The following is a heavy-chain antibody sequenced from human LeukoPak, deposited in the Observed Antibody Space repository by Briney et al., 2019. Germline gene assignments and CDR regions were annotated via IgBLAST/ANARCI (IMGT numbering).Heavy chain of an antibody. D-gene: IGHD4-17*01. CDR2: IHFDGSNR. CDR3: AKSFYGDYARALDY. Sequence: GGSLRLSCAASGFTFSTYGMHWVRQAPGKGLEWLAFIHFDGSNRYYADSVKGRFTISRDNSKNTLYVQMNSLRAEDTAVYYCAKSFYGDYARALDYWGQGTLVTVSS. J-gene: IGHJ4*02. CDR1: GFTFSTYG. V-gene: IGHV3-30*02.